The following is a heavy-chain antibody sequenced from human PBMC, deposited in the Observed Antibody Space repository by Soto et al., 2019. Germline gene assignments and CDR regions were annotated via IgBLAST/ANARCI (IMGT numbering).Heavy chain of an antibody. CDR1: GRIFSSFP. CDR3: ARVGSRDAYNYVLEH. Sequence: QVQVVQSGAEVKKPGPSVKISCKASGRIFSSFPTSWVRQVPGQGLEWMGGVISASGSVTYAPKFQGRVTITAVNSAGMGYLELTSLTSEDTAIYYCARVGSRDAYNYVLEHWGPGTMVTVSS. CDR2: VISASGSV. D-gene: IGHD5-18*01. V-gene: IGHV1-69*06. J-gene: IGHJ1*01.